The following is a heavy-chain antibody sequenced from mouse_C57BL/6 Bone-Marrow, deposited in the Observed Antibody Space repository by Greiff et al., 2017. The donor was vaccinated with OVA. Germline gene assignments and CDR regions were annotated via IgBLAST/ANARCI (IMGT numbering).Heavy chain of an antibody. CDR2: ILPGSGST. CDR3: TRAPTAQATSFFAY. CDR1: GYTFTGYW. V-gene: IGHV1-9*01. J-gene: IGHJ3*01. D-gene: IGHD3-2*02. Sequence: QVQLQQSGAELMKPGASVKLSCKATGYTFTGYWIEWVKQRPGHGLEWIGEILPGSGSTNYNEKFKGKATFTADTSSNTAYMQLSSLTTEDSAIYYCTRAPTAQATSFFAYWGQGTLVTVSA.